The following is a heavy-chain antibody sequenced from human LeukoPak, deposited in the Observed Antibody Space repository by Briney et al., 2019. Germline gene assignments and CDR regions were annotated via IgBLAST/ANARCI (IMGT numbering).Heavy chain of an antibody. J-gene: IGHJ4*02. CDR3: ATNIAADLDF. CDR1: GFTFSKYW. CDR2: IDEDGSEK. V-gene: IGHV3-7*05. D-gene: IGHD6-6*01. Sequence: PGGTLRLSCAASGFTFSKYWLTWVRQVPGKGLKWVANIDEDGSEKHYVDSVKGRFTISRDNAKNSLYLQMNSLRAEDTAVYYWATNIAADLDFWGQGTLVTVSS.